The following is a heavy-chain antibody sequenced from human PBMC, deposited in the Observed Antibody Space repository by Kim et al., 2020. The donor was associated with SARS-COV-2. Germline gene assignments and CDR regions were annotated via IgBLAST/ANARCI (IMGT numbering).Heavy chain of an antibody. Sequence: VKGRFTIARDNSKNTLYLQMNSLRAEDTAVYYCARERIVVVTAGSYGMDVWGQGTTVTVSS. V-gene: IGHV3-30*01. J-gene: IGHJ6*02. D-gene: IGHD2-21*02. CDR3: ARERIVVVTAGSYGMDV.